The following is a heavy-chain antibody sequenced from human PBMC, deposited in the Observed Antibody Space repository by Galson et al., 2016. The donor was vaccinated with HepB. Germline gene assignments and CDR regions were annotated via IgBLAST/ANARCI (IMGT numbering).Heavy chain of an antibody. CDR1: GFTFTSYA. CDR2: ISSSTSTI. J-gene: IGHJ4*02. Sequence: SLRLSCAASGFTFTSYAMSWVRQAPGKGLEWVSHISSSTSTIYYADSVKGRFTISRDYAKNSLYLQMNSLRDEDTDIYYCARTYCPNWVCNGFDDWGQGTLVTVSS. V-gene: IGHV3-48*02. D-gene: IGHD2-8*01. CDR3: ARTYCPNWVCNGFDD.